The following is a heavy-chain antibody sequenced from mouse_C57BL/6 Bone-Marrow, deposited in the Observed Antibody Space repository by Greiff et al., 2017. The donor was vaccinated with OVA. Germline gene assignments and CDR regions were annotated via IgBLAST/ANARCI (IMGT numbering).Heavy chain of an antibody. CDR3: ARYKGRVAVDYFDY. V-gene: IGHV7-3*01. CDR1: GFTFTNYY. D-gene: IGHD1-1*01. J-gene: IGHJ2*01. Sequence: EVMLVESGGGLVQPGDSLSLSCAASGFTFTNYYMSWVRQPPGKALEWLAFIRNKPNGSTTEYSASVTGRFPISRDNSQSILYLQMNALRAEDSATYYCARYKGRVAVDYFDYWGQGTALTVSS. CDR2: IRNKPNGSTT.